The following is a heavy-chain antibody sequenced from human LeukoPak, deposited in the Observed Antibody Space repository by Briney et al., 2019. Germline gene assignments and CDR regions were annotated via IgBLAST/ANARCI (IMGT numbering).Heavy chain of an antibody. D-gene: IGHD5-18*01. CDR2: IYTSGST. CDR3: ARHLRYSYGGYYFDY. V-gene: IGHV4-4*07. J-gene: IGHJ4*02. CDR1: GGSISSYY. Sequence: SETLSLTCTVSGGSISSYYWSWIRQPAGKGLEWIGRIYTSGSTNYNPSLKSRVTMSVDTSKNQFFLKLSSVTAADTAVYYCARHLRYSYGGYYFDYWGQGTLVTVSS.